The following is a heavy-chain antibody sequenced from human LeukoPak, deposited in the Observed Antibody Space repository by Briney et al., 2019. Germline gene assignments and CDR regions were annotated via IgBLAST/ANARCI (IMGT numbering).Heavy chain of an antibody. V-gene: IGHV1-69*01. CDR1: GGTFSSYA. CDR3: ARVVYNWNDESWGWFDY. Sequence: SVKVSCKASGGTFSSYAISWVRQAPGQGLEWMGGIIPIFGTANYAQKFQGRVTITADESTSTAYMELSSLRSEDTAVYYCARVVYNWNDESWGWFDYWGQGTLVTVSS. D-gene: IGHD1-20*01. CDR2: IIPIFGTA. J-gene: IGHJ4*02.